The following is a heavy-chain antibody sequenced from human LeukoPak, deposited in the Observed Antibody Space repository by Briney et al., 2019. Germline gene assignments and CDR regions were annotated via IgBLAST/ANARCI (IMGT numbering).Heavy chain of an antibody. Sequence: PGGSLRLSCAASGFTFSSYEMNWVRQAPGKGLEWISKISRSGSDIDYADSVKGRFTISRDNAKNSLYLQMNSLRAEDTAVYYCARDRDVLMVYPSGMDVWGQGTTVTVCS. J-gene: IGHJ6*02. CDR1: GFTFSSYE. CDR3: ARDRDVLMVYPSGMDV. V-gene: IGHV3-48*03. CDR2: ISRSGSDI. D-gene: IGHD2-8*01.